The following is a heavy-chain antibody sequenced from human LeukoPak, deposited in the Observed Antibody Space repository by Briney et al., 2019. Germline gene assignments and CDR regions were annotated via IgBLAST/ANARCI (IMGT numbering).Heavy chain of an antibody. CDR2: ITSGGGYT. V-gene: IGHV3-21*06. CDR3: ARGHYDVLTSSYKWTPDY. J-gene: IGHJ4*02. Sequence: GGSLRLSCAASGFTFSTYNMNWARQAPGKGLEWVPSITSGGGYTYYADSVKGRFTTSRDNAKNSLSLRLDSLRAEDTAVYYCARGHYDVLTSSYKWTPDYWGQGTLVTVSS. D-gene: IGHD3-9*01. CDR1: GFTFSTYN.